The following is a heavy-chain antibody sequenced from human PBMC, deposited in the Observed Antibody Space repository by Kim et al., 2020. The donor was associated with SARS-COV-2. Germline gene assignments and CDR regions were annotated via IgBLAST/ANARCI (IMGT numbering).Heavy chain of an antibody. D-gene: IGHD3-22*01. J-gene: IGHJ4*02. CDR1: GGTFSSYA. Sequence: SVKVSCKASGGTFSSYAISWVRQAPGQGLEWMGGIIPIFGTANYAQKFQGRVTITADESTSTAYMELSSLRSEDTAVYYCARSPTNYYDSSGYYHDYWGQGTLVTVSS. CDR2: IIPIFGTA. CDR3: ARSPTNYYDSSGYYHDY. V-gene: IGHV1-69*13.